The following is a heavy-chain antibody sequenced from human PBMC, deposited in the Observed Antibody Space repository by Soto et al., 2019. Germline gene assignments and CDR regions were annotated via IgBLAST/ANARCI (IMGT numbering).Heavy chain of an antibody. D-gene: IGHD6-13*01. CDR3: ARAAAGTRWFDP. Sequence: QVQLQQWGAGLLKPSETLSLTCAVYGGSFSGYYWSWIRQPPGKGLEWIGEINHSGSTNYNPSLKSRVTISVDTSKNQFSLKLSSVTAADTALYYCARAAAGTRWFDPWGQGTLVTVSS. J-gene: IGHJ5*02. V-gene: IGHV4-34*01. CDR1: GGSFSGYY. CDR2: INHSGST.